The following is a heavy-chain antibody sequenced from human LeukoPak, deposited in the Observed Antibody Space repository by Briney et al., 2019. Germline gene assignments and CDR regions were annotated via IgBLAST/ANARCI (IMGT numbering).Heavy chain of an antibody. CDR1: GFTFSSYA. J-gene: IGHJ6*02. D-gene: IGHD3-10*01. CDR3: ARMWSTMVRGVIKSAYGMDV. CDR2: ISYDGSNK. Sequence: GGSLRLSCAASGFTFSSYAMHWVRQAPGKGLEWVAVISYDGSNKYYADSVKGRFTISRDNSKNTLYLQMNSLRAEDTAVYYCARMWSTMVRGVIKSAYGMDVWGQGTTVTVSS. V-gene: IGHV3-30-3*01.